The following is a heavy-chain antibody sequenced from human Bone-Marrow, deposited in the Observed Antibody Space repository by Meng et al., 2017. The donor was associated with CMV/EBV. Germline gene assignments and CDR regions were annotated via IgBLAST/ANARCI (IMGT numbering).Heavy chain of an antibody. Sequence: SVKVSCKASGGTFNRYAISWVRQASGQGLEWMGGIIPIFRTANYAQKFQGRVTITTDDSTSTAYMDLSSLRSEDTAVYYCARNSGSIAAAADYYYYGMDVWGQGTTVTVSS. CDR2: IIPIFRTA. J-gene: IGHJ6*02. CDR3: ARNSGSIAAAADYYYYGMDV. V-gene: IGHV1-69*05. CDR1: GGTFNRYA. D-gene: IGHD6-13*01.